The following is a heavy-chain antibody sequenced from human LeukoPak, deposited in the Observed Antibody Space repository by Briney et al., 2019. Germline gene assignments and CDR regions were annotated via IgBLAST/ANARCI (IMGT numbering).Heavy chain of an antibody. V-gene: IGHV3-74*01. CDR2: ITSDGSGT. J-gene: IGHJ5*02. D-gene: IGHD1-14*01. CDR1: GFTFSSYW. CDR3: EGGDHTWLDH. Sequence: GGSLRLTCAASGFTFSSYWMHWVRQEPGKGLVWVSRITSDGSGTSHADSVKGRFTTSRDNAKNILYLQMNILRDEDTAVYYCEGGDHTWLDHWGQGSLVTVSS.